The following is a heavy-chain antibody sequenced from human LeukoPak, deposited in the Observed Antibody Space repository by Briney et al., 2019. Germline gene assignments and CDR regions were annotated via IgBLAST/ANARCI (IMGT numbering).Heavy chain of an antibody. D-gene: IGHD5-12*01. CDR2: ISSGGGYI. CDR3: ARATGGFDYYFDS. CDR1: GFTFSSYS. Sequence: GGSLRLSCAASGFTFSSYSLNWVRQAPGEGLEWVSSISSGGGYIYYADSVKGRVTISRDNAKNSQYLQMNSLRAEDTALYYCARATGGFDYYFDSWGQGTLVTVSS. J-gene: IGHJ4*02. V-gene: IGHV3-21*01.